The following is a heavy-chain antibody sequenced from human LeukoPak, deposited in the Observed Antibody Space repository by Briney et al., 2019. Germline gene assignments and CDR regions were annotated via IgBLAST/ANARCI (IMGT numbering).Heavy chain of an antibody. CDR2: IYSGGST. CDR1: GFTASSNY. D-gene: IGHD2-15*01. Sequence: GGSLRLSCAASGFTASSNYMSWVRQAPGKGLEWVSVIYSGGSTYYADSVKGRFTISRDNSKNTLYLQMNSLRAEDTAVYYCARDRVGGFKRRLDAFDIWGQGTMVTVSS. J-gene: IGHJ3*02. V-gene: IGHV3-66*01. CDR3: ARDRVGGFKRRLDAFDI.